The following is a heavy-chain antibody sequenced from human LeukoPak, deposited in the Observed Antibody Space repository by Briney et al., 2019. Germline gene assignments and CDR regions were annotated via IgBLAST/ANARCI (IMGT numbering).Heavy chain of an antibody. V-gene: IGHV3-9*01. J-gene: IGHJ4*02. CDR2: ISWNSGSI. Sequence: GGSLRLSCAASGFTFDDYAMHWVRQAPGKGLEWVSGISWNSGSIGYADSVKGRFTISRDNAKNSLYLQMNSLRAEDTALYYFAKSRLNGQDFDYWGQGTLVTVSS. CDR3: AKSRLNGQDFDY. CDR1: GFTFDDYA. D-gene: IGHD1-1*01.